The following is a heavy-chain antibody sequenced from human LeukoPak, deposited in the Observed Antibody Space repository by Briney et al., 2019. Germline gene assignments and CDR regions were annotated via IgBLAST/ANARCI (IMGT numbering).Heavy chain of an antibody. CDR3: ATNPMTGYHLGDHFYFYMAV. CDR1: GVTFSSYA. V-gene: IGHV1-69*05. J-gene: IGHJ6*03. Sequence: ASVTVSFTASGVTFSSYAISWVRQAPGQGLEWIGGLRPVFGPINSAQKFQDRVTLTKDDSTTTAYMELRSLRSEDTAVYYCATNPMTGYHLGDHFYFYMAVWGKGTTVTVS. D-gene: IGHD1-20*01. CDR2: LRPVFGPI.